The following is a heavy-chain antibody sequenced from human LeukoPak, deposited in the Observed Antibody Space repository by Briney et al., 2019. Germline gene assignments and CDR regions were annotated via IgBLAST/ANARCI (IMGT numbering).Heavy chain of an antibody. D-gene: IGHD3-22*01. J-gene: IGHJ5*02. CDR2: ISATNGNT. V-gene: IGHV1-18*01. CDR3: ARDSSTTYYYDGSAYYNWFDH. Sequence: ASVKVSCKASGYTFTIFGISWMRQAPGQGLGWMGWISATNGNTNYAQKLQGRVTMTTDTSTSTAYMELRSLRSDDTAVYYCARDSSTTYYYDGSAYYNWFDHWGQGTLVTVSS. CDR1: GYTFTIFG.